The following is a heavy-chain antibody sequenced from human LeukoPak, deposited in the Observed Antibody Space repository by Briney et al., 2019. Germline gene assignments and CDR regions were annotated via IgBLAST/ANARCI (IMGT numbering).Heavy chain of an antibody. CDR2: IYYSGST. Sequence: SETLSLTCTVSGGSISSSSYYWGWLRQPPGTGLEWIGSIYYSGSTYYNPSLKSRVTISVDTSKNQFSLKLSSVTAADTAVYYCARDLYYYDSSGYSRGSFDYWGQGTLVTVSS. CDR3: ARDLYYYDSSGYSRGSFDY. D-gene: IGHD3-22*01. J-gene: IGHJ4*02. V-gene: IGHV4-39*07. CDR1: GGSISSSSYY.